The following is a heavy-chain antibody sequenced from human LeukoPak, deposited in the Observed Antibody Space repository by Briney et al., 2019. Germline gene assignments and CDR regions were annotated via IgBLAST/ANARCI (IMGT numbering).Heavy chain of an antibody. CDR3: AKGEMAPDVDPIDY. CDR1: GFTFDDYV. J-gene: IGHJ4*02. Sequence: GGSLRLSCAASGFTFDDYVMHGVRPAPGKGVEWVSRISWNSGSIGYADSVRGRFPISRDNAKNALYLQMNSLRAEDTALYYCAKGEMAPDVDPIDYWGQGTLVTVSS. D-gene: IGHD5-24*01. V-gene: IGHV3-9*01. CDR2: ISWNSGSI.